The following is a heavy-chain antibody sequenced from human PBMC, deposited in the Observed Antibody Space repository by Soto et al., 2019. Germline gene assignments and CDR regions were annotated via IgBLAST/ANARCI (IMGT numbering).Heavy chain of an antibody. V-gene: IGHV3-30*18. CDR1: GFTFSSYG. D-gene: IGHD1-26*01. J-gene: IGHJ4*02. CDR2: ISYDGSNK. Sequence: QVPLVESGGGVVQPGRSLRLSCAASGFTFSSYGMHWVRQAPGKGLEWVAVISYDGSNKYYADSVKGRFPISRDNSKNTLYLLMNSLRAEDTAVYYCAKDSEGATAYWGQGTLVTVSS. CDR3: AKDSEGATAY.